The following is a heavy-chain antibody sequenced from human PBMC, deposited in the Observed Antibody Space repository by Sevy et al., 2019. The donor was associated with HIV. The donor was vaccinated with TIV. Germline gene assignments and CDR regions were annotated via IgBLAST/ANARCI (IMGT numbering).Heavy chain of an antibody. J-gene: IGHJ4*02. CDR3: ARDQDIVVVPAATTFDY. CDR1: GFSLSTSGVG. Sequence: SGPTLVKPTQTLTLTCTFSGFSLSTSGVGVGWIRQPPGKALEWLALIYWNDDKRYSPSLKSRLTITKDTSKNQVVLTMTNMDPVDTATYYCARDQDIVVVPAATTFDYWGQGTLVTVSS. D-gene: IGHD2-2*01. V-gene: IGHV2-5*01. CDR2: IYWNDDK.